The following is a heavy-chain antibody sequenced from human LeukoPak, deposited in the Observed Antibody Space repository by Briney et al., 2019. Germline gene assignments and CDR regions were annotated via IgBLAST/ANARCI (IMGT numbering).Heavy chain of an antibody. CDR2: INNSGRN. Sequence: SETLSLTCAVCVGSFSGYYWSWVRQPPGKGREWIGEINNSGRNNYNPSLTSRGTISVETSKNQFSLKLSSVTAADTAVYYCARGRRDGYSGPWYFDLWGRGTLVTVSS. D-gene: IGHD5-24*01. CDR3: ARGRRDGYSGPWYFDL. J-gene: IGHJ2*01. CDR1: VGSFSGYY. V-gene: IGHV4-34*01.